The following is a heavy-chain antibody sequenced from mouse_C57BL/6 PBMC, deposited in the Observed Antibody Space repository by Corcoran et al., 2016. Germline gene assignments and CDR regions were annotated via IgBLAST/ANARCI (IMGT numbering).Heavy chain of an antibody. V-gene: IGHV1-26*01. J-gene: IGHJ3*01. Sequence: EVQLQQSGPELVKPGASVKISCKASGYTFTDYYMNWVKQSHGKSLEWIGDINPNNGGTSYNQKFKGKATLTVDKSSSTAYMELRSLTSEDSAVYYCARDDYGLGQFAYWGQGTLVTVSA. D-gene: IGHD2-4*01. CDR1: GYTFTDYY. CDR3: ARDDYGLGQFAY. CDR2: INPNNGGT.